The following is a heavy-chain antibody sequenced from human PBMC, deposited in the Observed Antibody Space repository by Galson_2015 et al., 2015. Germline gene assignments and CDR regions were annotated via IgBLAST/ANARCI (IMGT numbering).Heavy chain of an antibody. CDR2: ISYDGSNK. Sequence: SLRLSCAASGFTFSSYAMHWVRQAPGKGLEWVAAISYDGSNKYYADSVKGRFTISRDNSKNTLYLQMNSLRAEDTAVYYCARVHIVVVTAIRGSLDYWGQGTLVTVSS. J-gene: IGHJ4*02. CDR3: ARVHIVVVTAIRGSLDY. D-gene: IGHD2-21*02. CDR1: GFTFSSYA. V-gene: IGHV3-30-3*01.